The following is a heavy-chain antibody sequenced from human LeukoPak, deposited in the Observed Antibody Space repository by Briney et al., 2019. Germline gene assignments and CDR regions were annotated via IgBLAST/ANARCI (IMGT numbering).Heavy chain of an antibody. CDR2: ISISSSYI. J-gene: IGHJ4*02. V-gene: IGHV3-21*01. D-gene: IGHD3-22*01. CDR1: GVTFSIYS. CDR3: ARSYSSGYYFPLDY. Sequence: GGSLRLSCAASGVTFSIYSMNWVPQAPGRGLEWVSAISISSSYIYYADSVKGRFTISRDNAKNSLYLHMNSLRAQDTAVYDCARSYSSGYYFPLDYWGQGTLVTVSS.